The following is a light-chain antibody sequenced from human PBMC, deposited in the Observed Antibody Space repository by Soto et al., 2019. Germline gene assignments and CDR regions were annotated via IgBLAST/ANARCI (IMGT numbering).Light chain of an antibody. J-gene: IGKJ2*01. CDR2: WAS. CDR3: QEYFSLPLNP. V-gene: IGKV4-1*01. Sequence: DIVMTQSPDSVAVSLGERATMSCNSSRSLLYRSNNKDYLAWYQQKPGQSPKLLIYWASTRDSGVPDRFTGRGSGTDFTLTISSLQAEDVAVYYCQEYFSLPLNPFGQGTKVDI. CDR1: RSLLYRSNNKDY.